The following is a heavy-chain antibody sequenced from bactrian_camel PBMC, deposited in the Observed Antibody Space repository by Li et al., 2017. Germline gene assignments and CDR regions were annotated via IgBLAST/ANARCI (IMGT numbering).Heavy chain of an antibody. D-gene: IGHD6*01. CDR1: GYGFSGYG. V-gene: IGHV3S10*01. J-gene: IGHJ7*01. CDR2: IASDGNA. Sequence: QLVESGGGLVQPGGSLRLSCAASGYGFSGYGMSWVRQAPGKGLEWVSTIASDGNAYYADSVKGRFTISRDNAKNTVYLQLSSLKNEDTAVYYCVRTRTAWYESPTMDYWDKGTQVTVS.